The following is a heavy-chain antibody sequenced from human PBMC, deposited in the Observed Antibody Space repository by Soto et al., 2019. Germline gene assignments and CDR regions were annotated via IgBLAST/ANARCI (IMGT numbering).Heavy chain of an antibody. D-gene: IGHD6-13*01. V-gene: IGHV1-69*01. CDR3: ARGVLSSWYTPDYYYYGMDV. CDR2: IIPIFGTA. CDR1: GGTFSSYA. Sequence: QVQLLQSGAEVKKPGSSVKVSCKSSGGTFSSYAISWVRQAPGQGLEWMGGIIPIFGTANNAKKFQGRVTITAVESTSTAYMALSSLRAEDTAVYYCARGVLSSWYTPDYYYYGMDVWGQGTTVTVSS. J-gene: IGHJ6*02.